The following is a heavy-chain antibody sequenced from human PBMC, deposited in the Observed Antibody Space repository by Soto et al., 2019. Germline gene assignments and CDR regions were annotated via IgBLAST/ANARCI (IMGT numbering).Heavy chain of an antibody. D-gene: IGHD1-1*01. CDR1: GGSFSGYY. CDR3: ACIYDPIYYGMDV. Sequence: SETLSLTCAVYGGSFSGYYWSWIRQPPGKGLEWIGEINHSGSTNYNPSLKSRVTISVDTSKNQFSLKLSSVTAADTAVYYCACIYDPIYYGMDVWGQETTVTVSS. CDR2: INHSGST. J-gene: IGHJ6*02. V-gene: IGHV4-34*01.